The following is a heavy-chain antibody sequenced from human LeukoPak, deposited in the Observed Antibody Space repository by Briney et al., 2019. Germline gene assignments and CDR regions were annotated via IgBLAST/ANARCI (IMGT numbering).Heavy chain of an antibody. D-gene: IGHD2-2*01. V-gene: IGHV1-46*01. CDR1: GYTFTSYY. J-gene: IGHJ6*03. CDR2: INPSGGST. Sequence: ASVKVSCKESGYTFTSYYMHWVRQAPGQGLEWMEIINPSGGSTSYAQKFQGRVTMTRDTSTSTVYMELSSLRSEDTAVYYCARGGGVVVPAAKGWYYMGVWGKGTTVTVSS. CDR3: ARGGGVVVPAAKGWYYMGV.